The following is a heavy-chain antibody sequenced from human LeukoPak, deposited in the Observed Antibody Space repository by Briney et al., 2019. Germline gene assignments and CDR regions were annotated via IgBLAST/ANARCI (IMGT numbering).Heavy chain of an antibody. J-gene: IGHJ3*02. CDR2: ISYDGSNK. CDR1: GFTFSSYA. D-gene: IGHD1-26*01. V-gene: IGHV3-30-3*01. CDR3: ANLRSSARPQYDAFDI. Sequence: PGRSLRLSCAASGFTFSSYAMHWVRQAPGKGLEWVAVISYDGSNKYYADSVKGRFTISRDNSKNTLYLQMNSLRAEDTAVYYCANLRSSARPQYDAFDIWGQGTMVTVSS.